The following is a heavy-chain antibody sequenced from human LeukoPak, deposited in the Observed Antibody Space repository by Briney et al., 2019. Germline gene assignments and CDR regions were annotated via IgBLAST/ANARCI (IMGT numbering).Heavy chain of an antibody. CDR3: ARGRTIVTTIDVYYYMDV. V-gene: IGHV3-11*01. CDR2: ISSSGSII. Sequence: GGSLRLSCAASGFTFSDYYMSWIRQAPGKGLEWVSYISSSGSIIYYADSVKGRFTISRDNSKNSLYLQMNSLRAEDTAVYYCARGRTIVTTIDVYYYMDVWGKGTTVTISS. CDR1: GFTFSDYY. J-gene: IGHJ6*03. D-gene: IGHD5-12*01.